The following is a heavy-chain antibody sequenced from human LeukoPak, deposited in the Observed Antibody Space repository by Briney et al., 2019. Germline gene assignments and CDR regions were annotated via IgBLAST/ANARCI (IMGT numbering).Heavy chain of an antibody. J-gene: IGHJ4*02. D-gene: IGHD3-22*01. V-gene: IGHV3-33*01. CDR1: GFTFSSYG. CDR2: IWYDGSNK. CDR3: ARPYDSSGYWHFDY. Sequence: PGGSLRLSCAASGFTFSSYGIHWVRQAPGKGLEWVAVIWYDGSNKYYADSVKGRFTISRDNSKNTLYLQMNSLRAEDTAVYYCARPYDSSGYWHFDYWGQGTLVTVSS.